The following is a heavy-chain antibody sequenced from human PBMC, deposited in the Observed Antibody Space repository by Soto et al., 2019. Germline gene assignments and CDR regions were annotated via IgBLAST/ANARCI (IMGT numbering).Heavy chain of an antibody. V-gene: IGHV1-69*01. CDR1: GGTFSSYA. CDR3: ARFGITMVRGVIIPYYYYGMDV. Sequence: QVQLVQSGAEVKKPGSSVKVSCKASGGTFSSYAISWVRQAPGQGLEWMGGIIPIFGTANYAQKFQGRVTITADESTSTAYMEMSSLRSEDTVVYYCARFGITMVRGVIIPYYYYGMDVWGQGTTVTVSS. J-gene: IGHJ6*02. D-gene: IGHD3-10*01. CDR2: IIPIFGTA.